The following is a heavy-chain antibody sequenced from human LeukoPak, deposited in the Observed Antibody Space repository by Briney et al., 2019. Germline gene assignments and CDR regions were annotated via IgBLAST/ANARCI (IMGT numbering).Heavy chain of an antibody. V-gene: IGHV1-69*04. CDR1: GGTFSSYA. D-gene: IGHD5-24*01. J-gene: IGHJ4*02. CDR3: ARKEDGYNLGVEFDY. CDR2: IIPILGIA. Sequence: SVTVSCKASGGTFSSYAISWLRQAPGQGLEWMGRIIPILGIANYAQKFQGRVTITADKSTSTAYMELSSLRSEDTAVYYCARKEDGYNLGVEFDYWGQGTLVTVSS.